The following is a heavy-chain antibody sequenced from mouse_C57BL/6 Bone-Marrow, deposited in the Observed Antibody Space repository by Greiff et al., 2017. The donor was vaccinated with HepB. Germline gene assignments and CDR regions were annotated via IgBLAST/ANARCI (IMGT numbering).Heavy chain of an antibody. CDR3: ARSESNYGWFAY. D-gene: IGHD2-5*01. V-gene: IGHV1-80*01. Sequence: VQLQQSGAELVKPGASVKISCKASGYAFSSYWMNWVKQRPGKGLEWIGQIYPGDGDTNYNGKFKGKATLTADKSSSTAYMQLSSLTSEDSAVYFCARSESNYGWFAYWSQGTLVTVSA. J-gene: IGHJ3*01. CDR1: GYAFSSYW. CDR2: IYPGDGDT.